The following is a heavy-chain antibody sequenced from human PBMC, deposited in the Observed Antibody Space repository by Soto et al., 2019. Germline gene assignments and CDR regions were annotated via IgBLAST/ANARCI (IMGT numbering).Heavy chain of an antibody. CDR1: GFTFSSYG. CDR3: ARDKRVTEGYYYYYMDV. D-gene: IGHD2-21*02. J-gene: IGHJ6*03. V-gene: IGHV3-33*01. CDR2: IWYDGSNK. Sequence: SGGSLRLSCAASGFTFSSYGMHWVRQAPGKGLEWVAVIWYDGSNKYYADSVKGRFTISRDNSKNTLYLQMNSLRAEDTAVYYCARDKRVTEGYYYYYMDVWGKGTTVTVSS.